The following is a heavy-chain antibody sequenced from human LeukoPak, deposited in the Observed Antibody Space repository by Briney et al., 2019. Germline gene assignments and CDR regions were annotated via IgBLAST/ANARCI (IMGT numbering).Heavy chain of an antibody. Sequence: PGGSLRLSCAASGFTFSSYSMSWVRQAPGKGLEWVSSISSSSSYIYYADSVKGRFTISRDNAKNSLYLQMNSLRAEDTAVYYCARGWWELLIDYWGQGTLVTVSS. V-gene: IGHV3-21*01. CDR1: GFTFSSYS. CDR3: ARGWWELLIDY. D-gene: IGHD1-26*01. CDR2: ISSSSSYI. J-gene: IGHJ4*02.